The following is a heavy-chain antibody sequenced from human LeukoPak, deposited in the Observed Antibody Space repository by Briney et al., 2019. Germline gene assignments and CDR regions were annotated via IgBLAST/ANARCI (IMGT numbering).Heavy chain of an antibody. CDR1: GFTFDDYA. D-gene: IGHD5-18*01. CDR2: ISWNSGSI. V-gene: IGHV3-9*03. Sequence: GGSLRLSCAASGFTFDDYAMHWVRQAPGKGLEWVSGISWNSGSIGYADSVKGRFTISRDNAKNSLYLQMNSLRAEDMALYYCARSGYSYGFDYWGQGTLVTVSS. CDR3: ARSGYSYGFDY. J-gene: IGHJ4*02.